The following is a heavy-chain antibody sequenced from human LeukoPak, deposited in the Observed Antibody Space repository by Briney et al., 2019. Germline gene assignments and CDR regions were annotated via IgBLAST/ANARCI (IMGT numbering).Heavy chain of an antibody. CDR3: ARQLGIKAVPLDY. Sequence: SVKVSCKASGGTFSSYAISWVRQAPGQGLEWMGGIIPIFGTANYAQKFQGRVTITADESTSTAYMELSSLRSEDTAVYCCARQLGIKAVPLDYWGQGTLVTVSS. J-gene: IGHJ4*02. V-gene: IGHV1-69*13. D-gene: IGHD7-27*01. CDR2: IIPIFGTA. CDR1: GGTFSSYA.